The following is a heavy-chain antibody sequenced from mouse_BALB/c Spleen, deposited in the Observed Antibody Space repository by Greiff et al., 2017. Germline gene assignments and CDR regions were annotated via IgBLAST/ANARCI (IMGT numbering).Heavy chain of an antibody. CDR1: GYTFSSYW. CDR2: ILPGSGST. CDR3: ARRAPLLYLDY. V-gene: IGHV1-9*01. D-gene: IGHD3-3*01. J-gene: IGHJ2*01. Sequence: QVQLKQSGAELMKPGASVKISCTATGYTFSSYWIEWVKQRPGHGLEWIGEILPGSGSTNYNEKFKGKATFTADTSSNTAYMQLSSLTSEDSAVYYCARRAPLLYLDYWGQGTTVTVSS.